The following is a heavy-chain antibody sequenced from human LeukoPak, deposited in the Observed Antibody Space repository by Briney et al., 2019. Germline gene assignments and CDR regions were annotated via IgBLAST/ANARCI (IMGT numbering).Heavy chain of an antibody. D-gene: IGHD3-10*01. CDR1: GSTFSSYD. J-gene: IGHJ6*02. Sequence: TGGSLRLSCAASGSTFSSYDMHWVRQPTGRGLEWGSSIVSDGETHYAGSVKGRLTISRENAKQSLYLQMNSLRVGDTAVYYCARASGWGMDVRGQGTTVTVSS. CDR2: IVSDGET. CDR3: ARASGWGMDV. V-gene: IGHV3-13*04.